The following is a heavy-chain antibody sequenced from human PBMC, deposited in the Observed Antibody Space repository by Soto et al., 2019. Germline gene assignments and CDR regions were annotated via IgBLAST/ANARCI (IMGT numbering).Heavy chain of an antibody. V-gene: IGHV3-30*18. CDR3: AKDCDSSGYCY. Sequence: GGSLRLSCAASGFTFSSYGMHWVRQAPGKGLEWVAVISYDGSNKYYADSVKGRFTISRDNSKNTLYLQMNSLRAEDTAVYYCAKDCDSSGYCYWGQGTLVTVSS. CDR2: ISYDGSNK. CDR1: GFTFSSYG. J-gene: IGHJ4*02. D-gene: IGHD3-22*01.